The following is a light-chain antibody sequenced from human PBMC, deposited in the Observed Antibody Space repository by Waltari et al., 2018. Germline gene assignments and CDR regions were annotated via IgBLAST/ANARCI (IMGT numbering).Light chain of an antibody. Sequence: LLTQSPVSLSASVGDPVPLTCRASEDVRSYLAWVQQKPGRAPNLLIFGVSTLQSGVPSRFSGAGYGTDFTLTISGLQPEDSATYYCQHLVRYPLSFGGGTKVEIQ. CDR2: GVS. V-gene: IGKV1-9*01. J-gene: IGKJ4*01. CDR3: QHLVRYPLS. CDR1: EDVRSY.